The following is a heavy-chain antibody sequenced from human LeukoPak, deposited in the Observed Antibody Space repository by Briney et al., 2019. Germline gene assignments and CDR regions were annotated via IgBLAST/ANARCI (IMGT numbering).Heavy chain of an antibody. V-gene: IGHV3-30*18. D-gene: IGHD6-13*01. CDR3: AKDNQAFIAAAAIDY. CDR1: GLTFSSYG. Sequence: GRSLRLSCAASGLTFSSYGMHWVRQAPGKGLEWVAVISYDGSNKYYADSVKGRFTISRDNSKNTLYLQMNSLRAEDTAVYYCAKDNQAFIAAAAIDYWGQGTLVTVSS. J-gene: IGHJ4*02. CDR2: ISYDGSNK.